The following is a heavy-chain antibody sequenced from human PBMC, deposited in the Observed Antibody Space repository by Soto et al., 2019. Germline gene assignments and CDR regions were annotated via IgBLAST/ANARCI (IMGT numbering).Heavy chain of an antibody. J-gene: IGHJ4*02. D-gene: IGHD2-15*01. V-gene: IGHV4-39*01. Sequence: SETLSLTCAVSGAPISSNDYFWAWIRQPPGRGLEFIASMHASGGTYHASSLKSRATMSLDTSKDQFALKLQSVTAADTGTYYCAAIVVGATRHSDVDHWGQGTLVTVSS. CDR2: MHASGGT. CDR1: GAPISSNDYF. CDR3: AAIVVGATRHSDVDH.